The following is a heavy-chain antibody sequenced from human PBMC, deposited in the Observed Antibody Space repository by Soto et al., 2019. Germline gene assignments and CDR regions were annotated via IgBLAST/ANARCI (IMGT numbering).Heavy chain of an antibody. CDR1: GGSFSGYY. CDR3: ASSRGTLPNFVY. V-gene: IGHV4-34*01. Sequence: QVQLQQWGAGLVKPSETLSLTCAVYGGSFSGYYWSWIRQPPGQGLEWIGEINLSGSTNYNPSLKSRVTISVDTTQHQFSLKLSSVTAADTAVYSCASSRGTLPNFVYLGQGTLVTVSS. D-gene: IGHD1-1*01. J-gene: IGHJ4*02. CDR2: INLSGST.